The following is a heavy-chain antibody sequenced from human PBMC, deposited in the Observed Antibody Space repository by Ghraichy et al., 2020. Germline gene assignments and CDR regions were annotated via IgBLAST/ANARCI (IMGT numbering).Heavy chain of an antibody. CDR1: GGSISSYY. CDR2: IYYSGST. D-gene: IGHD3-22*01. Sequence: SETLSLTCTVSGGSISSYYWSWIRQPPGKGLEWIGYIYYSGSTNYNPSLESRVTISVDTSKNQFSLKLSSVTAADTAVYYCARNGGYYDSSGYLGVWGQGTMVTVSS. V-gene: IGHV4-59*01. CDR3: ARNGGYYDSSGYLGV. J-gene: IGHJ3*01.